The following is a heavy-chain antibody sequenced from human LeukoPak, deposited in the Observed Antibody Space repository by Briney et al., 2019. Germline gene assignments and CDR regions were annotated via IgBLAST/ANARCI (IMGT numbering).Heavy chain of an antibody. Sequence: ASVKVSCKASGYTFTGYYMHWVRQAPGQGLEWMGRINPNSGGTNYAQKFQGRVTMTRDTSISTAYMELSRLRSDDTAVYYCASLRAGVAARPLDYWGQGNLVTVSS. CDR3: ASLRAGVAARPLDY. V-gene: IGHV1-2*06. J-gene: IGHJ4*02. CDR1: GYTFTGYY. CDR2: INPNSGGT. D-gene: IGHD6-6*01.